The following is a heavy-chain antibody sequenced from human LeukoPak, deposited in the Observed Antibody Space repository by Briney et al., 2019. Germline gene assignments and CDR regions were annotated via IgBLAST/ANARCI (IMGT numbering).Heavy chain of an antibody. CDR2: IYPADSDI. CDR3: ARDPSAAGTKGIDY. D-gene: IGHD6-13*01. Sequence: GESLKISCKGSGYRFTSYWIGWVRQIPGKGLEWMAIIYPADSDIRYSPSFQGQVTISADKSISTAYLQWSSLKASDTAMYYCARDPSAAGTKGIDYWGQGTLVTVSS. V-gene: IGHV5-51*01. CDR1: GYRFTSYW. J-gene: IGHJ4*02.